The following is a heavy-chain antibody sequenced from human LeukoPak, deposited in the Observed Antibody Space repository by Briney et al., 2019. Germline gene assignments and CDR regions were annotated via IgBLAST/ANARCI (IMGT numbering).Heavy chain of an antibody. Sequence: GGSLRLSCAASAFTVSSNYMTWVRQAPGKGLEWVSVIYSGGSTAYADSVKGRFTISTDNSKNTLYLQMNSLRVGDTAVYYCARKKEYTSCWVAFDIWGQGTMVTVSS. CDR1: AFTVSSNY. V-gene: IGHV3-53*01. J-gene: IGHJ3*02. D-gene: IGHD2-2*01. CDR3: ARKKEYTSCWVAFDI. CDR2: IYSGGST.